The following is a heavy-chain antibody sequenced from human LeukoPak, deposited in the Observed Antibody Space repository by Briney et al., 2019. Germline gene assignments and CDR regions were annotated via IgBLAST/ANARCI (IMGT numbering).Heavy chain of an antibody. V-gene: IGHV3-23*01. CDR1: GFTFGSYA. D-gene: IGHD3-10*01. Sequence: PGGSLRLSCAASGFTFGSYAMSWVRQAPGKGLEWDSAISGSGGSTHYADSVKGRFTISRDNSKNTLYLQMNSLRAEDTAVYYCASCITMVRGVITPFDYSGQGTLVTVSS. CDR3: ASCITMVRGVITPFDY. J-gene: IGHJ4*02. CDR2: ISGSGGST.